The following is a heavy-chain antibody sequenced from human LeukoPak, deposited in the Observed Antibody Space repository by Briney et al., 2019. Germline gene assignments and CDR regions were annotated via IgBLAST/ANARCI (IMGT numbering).Heavy chain of an antibody. V-gene: IGHV4-38-2*02. CDR1: GYSISSGYY. J-gene: IGHJ3*02. CDR3: ARVGGKGFAFDI. D-gene: IGHD1-26*01. CDR2: IYHSGST. Sequence: PSETLSLTCTVSGYSISSGYYWGWIRQPPGKGLEWIGSIYHSGSTYYNPSLKSRVTISVDTSKNQFSLKLSSVTAADTAVYYCARVGGKGFAFDIWGQGTMVTVSS.